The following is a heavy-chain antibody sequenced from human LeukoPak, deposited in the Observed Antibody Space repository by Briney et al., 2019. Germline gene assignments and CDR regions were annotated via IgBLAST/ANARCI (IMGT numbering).Heavy chain of an antibody. CDR2: ISGSGDST. J-gene: IGHJ5*02. V-gene: IGHV3-23*01. D-gene: IGHD3-3*01. Sequence: PGGSLRLPCGASGFTFSNYAMGWVRQAPGKGLEWVSAISGSGDSTYYADSVKGRFTISRDNSKNTLYLQINSLRAEDTAVYYCAKGQTNYDFWSGYHWFDPWGQGTLVTVSS. CDR3: AKGQTNYDFWSGYHWFDP. CDR1: GFTFSNYA.